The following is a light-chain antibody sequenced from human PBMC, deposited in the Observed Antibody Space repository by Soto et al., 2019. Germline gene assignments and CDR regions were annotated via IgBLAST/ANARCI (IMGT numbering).Light chain of an antibody. Sequence: EIVMTQSPATLSVSPGESATLSCRASQSVSSYLAWYQQKPGQAPRLLIYDASNRATGIPARFSGSGSGTDFTLTISSLEPEEFAVYYCQQRSNWPITFGQGTRLEIK. V-gene: IGKV3-11*01. CDR3: QQRSNWPIT. CDR1: QSVSSY. J-gene: IGKJ5*01. CDR2: DAS.